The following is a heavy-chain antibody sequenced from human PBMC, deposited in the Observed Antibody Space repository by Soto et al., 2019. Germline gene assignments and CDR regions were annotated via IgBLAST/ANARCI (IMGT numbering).Heavy chain of an antibody. CDR1: VFPFGANA. CDR2: LSNTVRRT. J-gene: IGHJ4*02. CDR3: ATEMGATQGPFDN. Sequence: GGSLRLSCVVSVFPFGANAMSWVRQAPGKGLEWVSGLSNTVRRTSYADSVKGRFNISRDNSENTVYLQMNSLRVEDTAVYYCATEMGATQGPFDNWGQGTLVTVSS. D-gene: IGHD1-26*01. V-gene: IGHV3-23*01.